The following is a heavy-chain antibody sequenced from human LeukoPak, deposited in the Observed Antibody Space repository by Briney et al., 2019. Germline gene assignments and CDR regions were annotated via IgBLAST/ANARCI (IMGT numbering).Heavy chain of an antibody. D-gene: IGHD3-3*01. CDR1: GFSFSNYG. V-gene: IGHV3-33*01. CDR3: ARDQTPDYDFWSDFYGYYFDY. CDR2: MWSDGTNK. J-gene: IGHJ4*02. Sequence: GRSLRLSCAASGFSFSNYGLHWVRQAPGKGLEWVAVMWSDGTNKYYADSVKGRFTISRDNSKNTLYLQMNSLRAEDTAVYHCARDQTPDYDFWSDFYGYYFDYWGQGTLVTVSS.